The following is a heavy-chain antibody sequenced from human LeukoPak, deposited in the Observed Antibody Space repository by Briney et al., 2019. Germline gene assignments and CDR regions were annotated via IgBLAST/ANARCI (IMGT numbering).Heavy chain of an antibody. D-gene: IGHD4-23*01. CDR1: GFTFSSYW. Sequence: GGSLRLSCAASGFTFSSYWMMWLRQAPEKGLEWVANIRQDGSEKNYVDSVKGRFTISRDNAKISLYLQVNSLRAEDTAVYYCATDRKVGTWDPRFDYWGQGTLVTVSS. CDR3: ATDRKVGTWDPRFDY. J-gene: IGHJ4*02. CDR2: IRQDGSEK. V-gene: IGHV3-7*01.